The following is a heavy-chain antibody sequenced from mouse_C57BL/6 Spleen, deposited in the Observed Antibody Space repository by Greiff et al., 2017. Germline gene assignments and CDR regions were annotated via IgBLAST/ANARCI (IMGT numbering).Heavy chain of an antibody. CDR1: GYTFTSYW. J-gene: IGHJ3*01. CDR2: IYPGSGST. V-gene: IGHV1-55*01. Sequence: QVQLQQPGAELVKPGASVKMSCKASGYTFTSYWITWVKQRPGQGLEWIGDIYPGSGSTNYNEKFKSKATLTVDPSSNTAYMQRSSLTSEDSAGYYCANLGWFAYWGQGTLVTVSA. CDR3: ANLGWFAY.